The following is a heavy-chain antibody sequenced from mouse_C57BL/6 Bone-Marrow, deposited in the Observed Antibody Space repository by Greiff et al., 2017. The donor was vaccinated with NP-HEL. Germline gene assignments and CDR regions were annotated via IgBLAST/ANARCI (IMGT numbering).Heavy chain of an antibody. CDR3: ARDYYSNPYYFDY. J-gene: IGHJ2*01. CDR1: GYTFTDYY. Sequence: EVQGVESGPELVKPGASVKISCKASGYTFTDYYMNWVKQSHGKSLEWIGDINPNNGGTSYNQKFKGKATLTVDKSSSTAYMELRSLTSEDSAVYDCARDYYSNPYYFDYWGQGTTLTVSS. CDR2: INPNNGGT. D-gene: IGHD2-5*01. V-gene: IGHV1-26*01.